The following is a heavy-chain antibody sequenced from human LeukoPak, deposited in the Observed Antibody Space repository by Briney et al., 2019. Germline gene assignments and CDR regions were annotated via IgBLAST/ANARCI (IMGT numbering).Heavy chain of an antibody. CDR1: GYTFTSYY. V-gene: IGHV1-46*01. CDR3: ARDPSGNILTGYTNWFDP. D-gene: IGHD3-9*01. J-gene: IGHJ5*02. Sequence: ASVKVSCKASGYTFTSYYMHWVRQAPGQGLEWMGIINPSGGSTSYAKKFQGRVTTTRDTSTSTVYMELSSLRSEDTAVYYCARDPSGNILTGYTNWFDPWGQGTLVTVSS. CDR2: INPSGGST.